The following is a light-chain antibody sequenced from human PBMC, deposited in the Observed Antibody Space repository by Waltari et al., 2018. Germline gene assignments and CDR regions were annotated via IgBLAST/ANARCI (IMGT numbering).Light chain of an antibody. CDR2: GAS. J-gene: IGKJ4*01. CDR3: QQYNNWPPLT. Sequence: EIVMTQSPATLSVSPGERATLSCRASQSVGNNLACFQQKPGKAPRLLIYGASTRATGIPARFSGSGSGTEFTLTVSSLHSEDFAVYYCQQYNNWPPLTFGGGTKVEIK. CDR1: QSVGNN. V-gene: IGKV3-15*01.